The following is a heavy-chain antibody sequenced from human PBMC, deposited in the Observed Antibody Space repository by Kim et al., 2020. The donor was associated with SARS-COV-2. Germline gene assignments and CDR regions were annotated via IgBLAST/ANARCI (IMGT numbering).Heavy chain of an antibody. Sequence: GGSLRLSCAASGFTFDDYAMHWVRQAPGKGLEWVSGISWNSGSIGYADSVKGRFTISRDNAKNSLYLQMNSLRAEDTALYYCAKDKTGAVAGNNWFDPWG. CDR2: ISWNSGSI. CDR1: GFTFDDYA. J-gene: IGHJ5*02. D-gene: IGHD6-19*01. V-gene: IGHV3-9*01. CDR3: AKDKTGAVAGNNWFDP.